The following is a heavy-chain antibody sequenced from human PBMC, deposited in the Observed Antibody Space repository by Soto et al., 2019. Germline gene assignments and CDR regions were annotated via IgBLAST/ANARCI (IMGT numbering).Heavy chain of an antibody. Sequence: QVQLQQWGAGLLKPSETLSLTCAVYGGSFSGYYWSWIRQPPGKGLEWIGEINHSGSTNYNPSLKSRVTISVDTSKNQFSLKLSSVTAADTAVYYCASNYYDSSGTLGGYWGQGTLVTVSS. J-gene: IGHJ4*02. D-gene: IGHD3-22*01. CDR3: ASNYYDSSGTLGGY. CDR1: GGSFSGYY. CDR2: INHSGST. V-gene: IGHV4-34*01.